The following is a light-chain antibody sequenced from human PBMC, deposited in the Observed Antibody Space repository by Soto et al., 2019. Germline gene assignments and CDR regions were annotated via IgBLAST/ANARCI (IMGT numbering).Light chain of an antibody. CDR2: GAS. CDR3: QNYDSAPIT. V-gene: IGKV3-20*01. CDR1: QSVSSNY. Sequence: EIVLTQSPGTLSVSPGERSTLSFMSSQSVSSNYLAWYQQRPGQGPRLLVSGASTRATGIPDRFSGSGSGTDFTLTTNSLQPDDIATYYCQNYDSAPITFGQGTRLEIK. J-gene: IGKJ5*01.